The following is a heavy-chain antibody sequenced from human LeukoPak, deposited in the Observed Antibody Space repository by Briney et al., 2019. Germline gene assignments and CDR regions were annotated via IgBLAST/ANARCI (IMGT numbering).Heavy chain of an antibody. Sequence: GGSLRLSCAASGFTFSSYGMHWVRQAPGKGLEWVAFIRYDGSNKYYADSVKGRFTISRDNSKNTLYLQMNSLRAEDTAVYYCAKGAYYDILTGYQPHFDYWGQGTLVTVSS. CDR2: IRYDGSNK. CDR1: GFTFSSYG. V-gene: IGHV3-30*02. J-gene: IGHJ4*02. CDR3: AKGAYYDILTGYQPHFDY. D-gene: IGHD3-9*01.